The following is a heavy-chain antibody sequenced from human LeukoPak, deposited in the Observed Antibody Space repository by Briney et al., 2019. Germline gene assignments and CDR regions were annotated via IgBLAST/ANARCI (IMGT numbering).Heavy chain of an antibody. CDR1: GFIFSSYG. Sequence: PGRSLRLSGAASGFIFSSYGMHWVCQAPDKGLEWVAVISYDGSNKYYADSVKGRFTISRDNSKNTLYLQMNSLRAEDTAVYYCAKDVVGATNYYYYGMDVWGQGTTVTVSS. D-gene: IGHD1-26*01. J-gene: IGHJ6*02. CDR2: ISYDGSNK. CDR3: AKDVVGATNYYYYGMDV. V-gene: IGHV3-30*18.